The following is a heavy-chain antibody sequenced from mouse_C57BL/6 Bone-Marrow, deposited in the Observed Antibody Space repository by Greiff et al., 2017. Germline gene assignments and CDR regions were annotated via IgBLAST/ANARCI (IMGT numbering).Heavy chain of an antibody. V-gene: IGHV1-61*01. CDR1: GYTFTSYW. CDR2: IYPSDSET. CDR3: ARGGLPWYFDV. Sequence: VKLQQPGAELVRPGSSVKLSCKASGYTFTSYWLDWVKQRPGQGLEWIGNIYPSDSETHYNQKFKDKATLTVDKSSSTAYMQLSSLTSEDSAVYYGARGGLPWYFDVWGTGTTVTVSS. D-gene: IGHD2-2*01. J-gene: IGHJ1*03.